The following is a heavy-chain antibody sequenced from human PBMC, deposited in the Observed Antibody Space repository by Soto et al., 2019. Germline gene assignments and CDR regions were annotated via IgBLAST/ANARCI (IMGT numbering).Heavy chain of an antibody. CDR2: VYYTGTT. J-gene: IGHJ5*02. CDR1: SVSIRSSRYY. Sequence: SETLSLTCDVTSVSIRSSRYYWGWIRETPGKGLEWIGSVYYTGTTYYNPSLKSRVTISVDTYKNHFSLKVSPVTAAHTSVYYCAIVKGASFLRTYNWFDPWGQGIQVTVS. CDR3: AIVKGASFLRTYNWFDP. D-gene: IGHD3-16*01. V-gene: IGHV4-39*02.